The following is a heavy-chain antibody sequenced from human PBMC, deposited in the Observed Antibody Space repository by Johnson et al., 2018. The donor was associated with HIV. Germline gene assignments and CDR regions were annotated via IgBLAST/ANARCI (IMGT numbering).Heavy chain of an antibody. Sequence: MQLVESGGGLVKPGGSLRLSCVASGFTFSSYAMHWVRQAPGKGLEWVAFIRYDGSYKYYVDSVKGRFTISRDNSKNTLYLQMNSLRVEDTAVYYCARAPPGGAFDIWGQGTMVTVSS. D-gene: IGHD6-25*01. CDR3: ARAPPGGAFDI. CDR2: IRYDGSYK. V-gene: IGHV3-30*02. J-gene: IGHJ3*02. CDR1: GFTFSSYA.